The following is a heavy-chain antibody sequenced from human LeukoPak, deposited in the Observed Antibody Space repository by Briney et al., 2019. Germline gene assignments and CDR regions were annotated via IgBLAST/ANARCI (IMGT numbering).Heavy chain of an antibody. CDR2: SRNKANSHTT. V-gene: IGHV3-72*01. CDR1: GFTFSDHY. J-gene: IGHJ4*02. Sequence: GGSLRLSCAASGFTFSDHYMDWVRQAPGKGLEWVGRSRNKANSHTTEYAASVKGRFTISRDDSKNSLYLQMNSLKTEDTAVYYCARGEVGYCSRTTCYGFDHWGQGSLVTVSS. CDR3: ARGEVGYCSRTTCYGFDH. D-gene: IGHD2-2*01.